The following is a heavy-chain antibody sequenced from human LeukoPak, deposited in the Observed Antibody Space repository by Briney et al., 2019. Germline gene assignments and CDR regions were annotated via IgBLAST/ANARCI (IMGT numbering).Heavy chain of an antibody. Sequence: SETLSLTCTVSGGSISSYYWSWIRQPAGKGLEWIGRIYTSGSTNYNPSLKSRVTMSVDTSKNQFSLKLSSVTAADTAVYYCARDSTSPHGKYQLLANYYYYYMDVWGKGTTVTVSS. V-gene: IGHV4-4*07. CDR3: ARDSTSPHGKYQLLANYYYYYMDV. CDR2: IYTSGST. J-gene: IGHJ6*03. D-gene: IGHD2-2*01. CDR1: GGSISSYY.